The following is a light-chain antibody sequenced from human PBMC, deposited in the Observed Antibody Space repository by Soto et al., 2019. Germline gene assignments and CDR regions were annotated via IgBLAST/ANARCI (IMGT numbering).Light chain of an antibody. J-gene: IGKJ4*01. CDR2: GAS. CDR3: QQRSNWPPEIT. CDR1: QSVINNY. Sequence: VMTQSPATLSLSPGERATLSCRASQSVINNYLAWYQQKPGQAPRLLIYGASYRATGIPDRFSGSGSGTDFTLTISSLEPEDFAVYYCQQRSNWPPEITFGGGSRLDIK. V-gene: IGKV3D-20*02.